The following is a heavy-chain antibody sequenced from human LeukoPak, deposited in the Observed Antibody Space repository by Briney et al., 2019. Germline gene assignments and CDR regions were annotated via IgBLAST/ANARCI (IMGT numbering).Heavy chain of an antibody. D-gene: IGHD1-1*01. J-gene: IGHJ3*01. CDR1: GYTFTGYY. CDR3: ARWVKLERRLGNAFDL. CDR2: INPNSGGT. V-gene: IGHV1-2*06. Sequence: ASVKVSCKASGYTFTGYYMHWVRQAAGQGLEWMGLINPNSGGTNYAQKFQGRVTMTRDTSISTAYMELSRIRYDDTALYYWARWVKLERRLGNAFDLWGQGTMVTVSS.